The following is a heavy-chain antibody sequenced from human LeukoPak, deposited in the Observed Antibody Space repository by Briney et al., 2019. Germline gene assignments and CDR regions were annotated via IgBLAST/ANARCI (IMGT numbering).Heavy chain of an antibody. CDR1: GFTFSSYW. CDR2: INGDGRNI. J-gene: IGHJ6*02. Sequence: TGGSLRLSCAASGFTFSSYWMHWVRHDPRKGLVWVSRINGDGRNINYADSVRGRFTISRDNAKNTRYLQMNTLRVEDTAVYYCTRDIMDYDVSTGLHHYYMDVWGQGNTVTVSS. CDR3: TRDIMDYDVSTGLHHYYMDV. V-gene: IGHV3-74*01. D-gene: IGHD3-9*01.